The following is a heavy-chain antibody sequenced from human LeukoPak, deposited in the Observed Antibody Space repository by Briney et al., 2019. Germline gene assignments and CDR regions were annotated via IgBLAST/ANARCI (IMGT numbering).Heavy chain of an antibody. D-gene: IGHD3-9*01. CDR1: GFTFSSYA. CDR3: AKWLAPGNYDILTGLSH. J-gene: IGHJ4*02. CDR2: ISGSGGST. V-gene: IGHV3-23*01. Sequence: GGSLRLSCAASGFTFSSYAMSWVRQAPGKGLEWVSAISGSGGSTYYADSVKGRFTISRDNSKNTLYLQMNSLRAEDTAVYYCAKWLAPGNYDILTGLSHWGQGTLVTVSS.